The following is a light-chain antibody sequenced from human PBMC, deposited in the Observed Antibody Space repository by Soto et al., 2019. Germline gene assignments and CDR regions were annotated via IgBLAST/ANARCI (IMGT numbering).Light chain of an antibody. CDR2: DAS. CDR3: QQYGSSGT. J-gene: IGKJ1*01. CDR1: QSVSSY. Sequence: DIVLTQYPATLSLSPWELATLSSRASQSVSSYLAWYQQKPGQAPRLLIYDASNRATGIPDRFSGSGSGTDFTLTISRLEPEDFAVYYCQQYGSSGTFGQGTKVDIK. V-gene: IGKV3-20*01.